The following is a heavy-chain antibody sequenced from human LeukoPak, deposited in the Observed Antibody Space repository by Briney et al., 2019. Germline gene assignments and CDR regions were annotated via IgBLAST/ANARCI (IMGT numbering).Heavy chain of an antibody. CDR3: AADVVVPAAISWDYYYYMDV. J-gene: IGHJ6*03. D-gene: IGHD2-2*01. V-gene: IGHV1-58*02. Sequence: SVKVSCKASGFTFTTSAMQWVRHARGQHLERIGWIVVGSGNTNYAQKFQERVTITRDMSTSTAYMELSSLRSEDTAVYYCAADVVVPAAISWDYYYYMDVWGKGTTVTVSS. CDR1: GFTFTTSA. CDR2: IVVGSGNT.